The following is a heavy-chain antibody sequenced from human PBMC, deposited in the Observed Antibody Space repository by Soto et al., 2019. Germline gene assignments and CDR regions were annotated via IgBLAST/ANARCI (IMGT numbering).Heavy chain of an antibody. J-gene: IGHJ6*02. CDR3: AKDIVVVVAATRGSNYYYYYGMDV. V-gene: IGHV3-30*18. CDR2: ISYDGSNK. D-gene: IGHD2-15*01. Sequence: QVQLVESGGGVVQPGRSLRLSCAASGFTFSSYGMHWVRQAPGKGLEWVAVISYDGSNKYYADSVKGRFTISRDNSKNKLYLQMNSLRDEDTAVYYCAKDIVVVVAATRGSNYYYYYGMDVWGQGTTVTVSS. CDR1: GFTFSSYG.